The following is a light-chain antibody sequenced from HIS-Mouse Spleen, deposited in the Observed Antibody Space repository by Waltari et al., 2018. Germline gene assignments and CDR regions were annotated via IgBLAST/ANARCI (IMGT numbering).Light chain of an antibody. CDR3: QQYYSYPP. J-gene: IGKJ3*01. V-gene: IGKV1-8*01. CDR2: AAS. CDR1: QGISSY. Sequence: AIRMTQSPSSLSASTGDRVTITCRASQGISSYLAWYQQKPGKAPKLLIYAASTLQSGVPSRFSGSGSGTDFTLTISCLQSEDFATYYCQQYYSYPPFGTGTKVDIK.